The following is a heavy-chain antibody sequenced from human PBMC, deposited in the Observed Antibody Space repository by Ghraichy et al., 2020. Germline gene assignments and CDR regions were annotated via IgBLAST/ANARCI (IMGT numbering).Heavy chain of an antibody. V-gene: IGHV3-7*01. Sequence: GGSLRLSCAASGFTFSNYWMTWVRQAPGKGLEWVANIKQEGSAKHYVDSVKGRFTISRDNAKNSLYLQMSSLRAEDTAVYYCARDLFYFDNSGYYASDYWCQGILVTVSS. D-gene: IGHD3-22*01. CDR2: IKQEGSAK. J-gene: IGHJ4*02. CDR1: GFTFSNYW. CDR3: ARDLFYFDNSGYYASDY.